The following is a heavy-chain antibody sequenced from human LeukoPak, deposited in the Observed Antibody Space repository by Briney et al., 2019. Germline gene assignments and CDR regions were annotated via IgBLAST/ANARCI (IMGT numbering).Heavy chain of an antibody. Sequence: PSETLSLTCTVSGGSISSYYWSWIRQPPGKGLKWIGYIYYSGSTNYNPSLKSRVTISVDTSKNQFSLKLSSVTAADTAVYYCAVPTGADDAFDIWGQGTMVTVSS. CDR1: GGSISSYY. V-gene: IGHV4-59*01. CDR2: IYYSGST. D-gene: IGHD7-27*01. J-gene: IGHJ3*02. CDR3: AVPTGADDAFDI.